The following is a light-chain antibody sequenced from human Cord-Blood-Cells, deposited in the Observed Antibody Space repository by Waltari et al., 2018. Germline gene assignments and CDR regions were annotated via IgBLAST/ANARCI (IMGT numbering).Light chain of an antibody. CDR1: QSVSSN. J-gene: IGKJ2*01. Sequence: EIVMTQSPATLSVSPGERATLSCRASQSVSSNLAWYQQKPGQAPRLLIYGASTRATGIPARFSGSGSGTEFTLTISSLQSEDFAVYYCQQYNNWPPVPVEYTFGQGTKLEIK. V-gene: IGKV3-15*01. CDR2: GAS. CDR3: QQYNNWPPVPVEYT.